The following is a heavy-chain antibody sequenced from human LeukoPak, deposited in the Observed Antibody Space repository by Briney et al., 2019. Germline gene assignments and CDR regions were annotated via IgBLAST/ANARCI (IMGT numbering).Heavy chain of an antibody. Sequence: ASVKVSCKASGYTFTGYXXXXXRQAPGQGXXXXXXXXXXXXXXXXXXXXQGRVTMTRDTSISTAYMELSRLRSDDTAVYYCAXXXRGXXXYVWNAWPLYSSGRGGWFDPWGQGTLVTVSS. J-gene: IGHJ5*02. CDR3: AXXXRGXXXYVWNAWPLYSSGRGGWFDP. CDR1: GYTFTGYX. V-gene: IGHV1-2*02. CDR2: XXXXXXXX. D-gene: IGHD6-19*01.